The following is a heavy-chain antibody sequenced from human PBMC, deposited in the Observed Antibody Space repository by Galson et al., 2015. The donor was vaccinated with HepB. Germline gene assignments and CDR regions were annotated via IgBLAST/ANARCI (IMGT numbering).Heavy chain of an antibody. J-gene: IGHJ4*02. CDR3: AGEEPPIDY. V-gene: IGHV3-30-3*01. CDR1: GFTFSSYA. CDR2: ISYDGSNK. Sequence: LRLSCAASGFTFSSYAMHWVRQAPGKGLEWVAVISYDGSNKYYADSVKGRFTISRDNSKNTLYLQMNSLRAEDTAVYYCAGEEPPIDYWGQGTLVTVSS. D-gene: IGHD1-14*01.